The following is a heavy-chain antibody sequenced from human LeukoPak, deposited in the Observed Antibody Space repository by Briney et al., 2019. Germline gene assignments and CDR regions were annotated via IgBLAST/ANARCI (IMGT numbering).Heavy chain of an antibody. J-gene: IGHJ3*02. CDR2: IYYSGST. CDR1: GGSISSYY. V-gene: IGHV4-59*01. CDR3: ARGYDILTGYYLGPDAFDI. D-gene: IGHD3-9*01. Sequence: PSETLSLTCTVSGGSISSYYWSWIRQPPGKGLEWIGYIYYSGSTNYNPSLTSRVTISVDTSKNQFSLKLSSVTAADTAVYYCARGYDILTGYYLGPDAFDIWGQGTMVTVSS.